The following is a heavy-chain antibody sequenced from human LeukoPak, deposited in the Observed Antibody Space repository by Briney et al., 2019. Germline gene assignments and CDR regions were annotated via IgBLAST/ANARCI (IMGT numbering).Heavy chain of an antibody. CDR2: IYYSGST. J-gene: IGHJ5*02. Sequence: SETLSLTCTVSGGSISSGGYYWSWIRQHPGKGPEWIGYIYYSGSTYYNPSLKSRVTVSVDTSRNKFSLKLSSVTAADTAVYYCARQGIFNWFDPWGQGTLVTVSS. CDR3: ARQGIFNWFDP. V-gene: IGHV4-31*03. D-gene: IGHD3-3*01. CDR1: GGSISSGGYY.